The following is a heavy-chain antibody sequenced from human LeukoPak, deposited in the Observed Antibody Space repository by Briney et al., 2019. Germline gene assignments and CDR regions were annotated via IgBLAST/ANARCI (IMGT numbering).Heavy chain of an antibody. D-gene: IGHD5-24*01. Sequence: GGSLRLSCAASGFTFDDFAMHWVRQAPGKGLEWVSLISWDGDSIYYANSVKGRFTVSRDNSKNSLSLYMNSLTTEDTALYYCVRGHGYNLEDYFDNWGQGTLVTVSS. CDR1: GFTFDDFA. CDR2: ISWDGDSI. J-gene: IGHJ4*02. CDR3: VRGHGYNLEDYFDN. V-gene: IGHV3-43*01.